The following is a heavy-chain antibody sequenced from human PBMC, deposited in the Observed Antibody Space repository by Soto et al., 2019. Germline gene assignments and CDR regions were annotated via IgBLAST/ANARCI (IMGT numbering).Heavy chain of an antibody. Sequence: QLQLHLSGSGLVKPSQTLSLTCTVSGASITSGSYSWSWLRQTPGKGLEWIGYINHLETTFYNPSVESRLTLSIDRTKNQFSLNLKSMSAADRAVYLCARGGGFDSFDYWGQGILVTVSS. D-gene: IGHD3-10*01. J-gene: IGHJ4*02. CDR3: ARGGGFDSFDY. CDR1: GASITSGSYS. V-gene: IGHV4-30-2*01. CDR2: INHLETT.